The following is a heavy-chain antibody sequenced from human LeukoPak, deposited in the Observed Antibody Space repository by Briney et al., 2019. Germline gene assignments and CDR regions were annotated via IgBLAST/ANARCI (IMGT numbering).Heavy chain of an antibody. CDR2: INPSGGST. J-gene: IGHJ4*02. CDR1: GYTFTSYY. D-gene: IGHD3-10*01. V-gene: IGHV1-46*01. Sequence: ASVKVSCKASGYTFTSYYMHWVRQAPGQGLEWMGIINPSGGSTSYAQKFQGRVTMTRDMSTSTVYMELSSLRSEDTAVYYCARDWVAVCGSGSPSPYYFDYWGQGTLVTVSS. CDR3: ARDWVAVCGSGSPSPYYFDY.